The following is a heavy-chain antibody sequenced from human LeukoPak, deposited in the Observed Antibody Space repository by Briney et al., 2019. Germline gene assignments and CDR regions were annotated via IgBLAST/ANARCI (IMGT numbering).Heavy chain of an antibody. D-gene: IGHD6-19*01. V-gene: IGHV3-23*01. CDR3: AKTGYSSSYYFDY. CDR1: GFTFSSYG. CDR2: ISGSGGST. Sequence: GGSLRLSCAASGFTFSSYGMSWVRQAPGKGLEWVSAISGSGGSTYYADSVKGRFTISRDNSKNTLYLQMNSLRAEDTAVYYCAKTGYSSSYYFDYWGQGTLVTVSS. J-gene: IGHJ4*02.